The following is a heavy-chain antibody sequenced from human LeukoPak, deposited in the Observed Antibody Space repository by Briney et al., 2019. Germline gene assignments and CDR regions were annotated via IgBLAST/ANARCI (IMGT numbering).Heavy chain of an antibody. D-gene: IGHD6-19*01. CDR2: GFTSGTT. Sequence: PSETLSLTCTVSGGSISTYYWSWVRQPAGKGLEWIGRGFTSGTTNYNPSLKGRVTMSVDTSKNQFSLKLSYVTAADTAMYYCASSSGWSAFDIWGQGTMVTVSS. V-gene: IGHV4-4*07. J-gene: IGHJ3*02. CDR1: GGSISTYY. CDR3: ASSSGWSAFDI.